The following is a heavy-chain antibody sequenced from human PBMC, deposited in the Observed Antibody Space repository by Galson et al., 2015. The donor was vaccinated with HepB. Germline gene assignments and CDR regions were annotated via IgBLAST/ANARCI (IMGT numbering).Heavy chain of an antibody. Sequence: SLRLSCAASGFTFSYYAMSWVRQAPGKGLEWVSAISDTGGTTYDADSVMGRFTISRDNSKNMLYLQMSSLRPEDTAIYYCARGGSGRKFYHGLDVWGQGTTVTVSS. CDR2: ISDTGGTT. CDR3: ARGGSGRKFYHGLDV. V-gene: IGHV3-23*01. D-gene: IGHD3-10*01. J-gene: IGHJ6*02. CDR1: GFTFSYYA.